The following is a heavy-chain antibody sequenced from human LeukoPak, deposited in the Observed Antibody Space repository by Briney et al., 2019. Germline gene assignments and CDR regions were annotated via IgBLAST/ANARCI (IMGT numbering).Heavy chain of an antibody. CDR1: GFTFSSYG. Sequence: PGRSLRLSCAAPGFTFSSYGMHWVRQAPAKVLEWVAVISYDGSNKSYADSVKDRFTISRDNSKNALYLQMNSMRAEDTAVYYCAKVQYSGSYGALGSFDYWGQGTLVTVSS. CDR2: ISYDGSNK. CDR3: AKVQYSGSYGALGSFDY. V-gene: IGHV3-30*18. D-gene: IGHD1-26*01. J-gene: IGHJ4*02.